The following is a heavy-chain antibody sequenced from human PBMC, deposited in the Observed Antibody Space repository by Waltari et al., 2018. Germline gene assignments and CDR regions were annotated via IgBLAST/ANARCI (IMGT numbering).Heavy chain of an antibody. V-gene: IGHV3-23*04. CDR2: ISGSGGST. CDR1: GFTFSSYA. D-gene: IGHD2-15*01. J-gene: IGHJ4*02. CDR3: AKDGGVRYCSGGSCPFDY. Sequence: EVQLVESGGGLIQPGGSLRLSCAASGFTFSSYAMSWVRQAPGQGLEWVAGISGSGGSTEYADSVKGLFTISRDNSKYTLYLQMNSLRAEDTAVYYCAKDGGVRYCSGGSCPFDYWGQGTLVTVSS.